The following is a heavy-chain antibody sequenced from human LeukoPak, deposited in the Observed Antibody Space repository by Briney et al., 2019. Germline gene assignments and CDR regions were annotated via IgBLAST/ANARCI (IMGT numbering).Heavy chain of an antibody. CDR3: AKARGILTGYYDY. D-gene: IGHD3-9*01. CDR1: GFTFSSYA. V-gene: IGHV3-23*01. CDR2: ISGSGGST. J-gene: IGHJ4*02. Sequence: GGSLRLSCAASGFTFSSYAMSWVRQAPGKGLEWVSAISGSGGSTYYADSVKGRFTISRDNSKNTLYLQMNSLRAEDTAVYCCAKARGILTGYYDYWGQGTLVTVSS.